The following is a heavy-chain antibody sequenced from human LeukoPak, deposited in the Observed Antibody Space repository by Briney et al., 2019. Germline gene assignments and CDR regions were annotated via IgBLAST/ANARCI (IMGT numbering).Heavy chain of an antibody. CDR1: LGFNISGGYY. D-gene: IGHD3-22*01. CDR2: IYYSGST. Sequence: SRTLSQTFIVSLGFNISGGYYWSWIRHPPGEGLEGIGYIYYSGSTYYYPSLKSRVTISVDTSKNQFSLKLSSVTAADKAVYYCARVVTMIVVVITMPHYYYYIDVWGKGTTVTVSS. J-gene: IGHJ6*03. V-gene: IGHV4-31*03. CDR3: ARVVTMIVVVITMPHYYYYIDV.